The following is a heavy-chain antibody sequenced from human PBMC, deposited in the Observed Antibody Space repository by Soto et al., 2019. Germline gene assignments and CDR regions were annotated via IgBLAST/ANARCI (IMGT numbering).Heavy chain of an antibody. D-gene: IGHD2-21*02. V-gene: IGHV3-30*03. Sequence: QVQLVESGGGVVQPGVSLKLSCAASGFTFRSYFMHWIRQAPGKGLQWVAVISSDGSTKNYADSVKGRFTISRDDAKKTVYLEMNSLGREDTAVYYCATPRQPTAKIFDYWGQGALVTVSS. CDR2: ISSDGSTK. CDR3: ATPRQPTAKIFDY. CDR1: GFTFRSYF. J-gene: IGHJ4*02.